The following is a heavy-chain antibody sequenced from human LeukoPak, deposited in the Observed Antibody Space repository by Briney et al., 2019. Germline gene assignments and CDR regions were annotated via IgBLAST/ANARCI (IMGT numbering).Heavy chain of an antibody. J-gene: IGHJ3*02. Sequence: SETLSLTCTVSGGSIISYYWSWIRQPPGKGLEWIGYIYYSGSTNYNPSLKSRVSISVDTSKNQFSLKLSSVTAADTAVYYCARVAPTGVAFDIWGQGTMVTVSS. CDR1: GGSIISYY. D-gene: IGHD2-8*01. CDR3: ARVAPTGVAFDI. V-gene: IGHV4-59*12. CDR2: IYYSGST.